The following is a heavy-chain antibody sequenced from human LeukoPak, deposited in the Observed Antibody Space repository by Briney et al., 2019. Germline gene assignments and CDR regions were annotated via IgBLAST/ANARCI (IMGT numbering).Heavy chain of an antibody. CDR1: GFTFSSHA. CDR3: ASAIGGAVAGTNY. D-gene: IGHD6-19*01. V-gene: IGHV3-23*01. Sequence: GGSLRLSCAASGFTFSSHAMSWVRQAPGKGLEWVSSISSSGGSTYYADSVKGRFTISRDNSKNTLYLQMNSLRAEDTAVYYCASAIGGAVAGTNYWGQGTLVTVSS. J-gene: IGHJ4*02. CDR2: ISSSGGST.